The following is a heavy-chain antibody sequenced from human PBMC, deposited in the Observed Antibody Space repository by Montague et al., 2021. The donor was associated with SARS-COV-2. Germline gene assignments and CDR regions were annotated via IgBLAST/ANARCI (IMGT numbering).Heavy chain of an antibody. Sequence: SETLSLTCTVSGGSIGSDNWWTWVRQPPGKGLEWIGDIFHSGTTXXNPSLKSRLTISVDKSKNQISLKLISVTAADTVMYYCALPLGGARFDPWGQGTLVTVSS. D-gene: IGHD3-16*01. J-gene: IGHJ5*02. V-gene: IGHV4-4*02. CDR2: IFHSGTT. CDR3: ALPLGGARFDP. CDR1: GGSIGSDNW.